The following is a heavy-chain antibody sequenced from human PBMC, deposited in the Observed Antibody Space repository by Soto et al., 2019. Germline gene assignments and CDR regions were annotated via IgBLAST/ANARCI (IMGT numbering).Heavy chain of an antibody. CDR1: GYTCTSTW. CDR2: INPYGGAA. CDR3: ARQGRDFWSGYYTVDALDF. J-gene: IGHJ3*01. V-gene: IGHV1-46*01. Sequence: ASVRVSPRASGYTCTSTWMHLVRQAPGQWLDWMGIINPYGGAATYAEKFQGRVTMTRDTSTATDYMELNNLRAEDTAVYYCARQGRDFWSGYYTVDALDFWGHGTMVTVSS. D-gene: IGHD3-3*01.